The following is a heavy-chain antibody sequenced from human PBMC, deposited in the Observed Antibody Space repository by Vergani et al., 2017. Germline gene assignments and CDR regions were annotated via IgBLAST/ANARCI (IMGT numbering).Heavy chain of an antibody. CDR1: GGTFSSYA. CDR3: ASVVSYCYYVDV. V-gene: IGHV1-69*13. Sequence: QVQLVQSGAEVKKPGSSVTVSCKASGGTFSSYAISWVRQAPGQGLDWMGRISPIFGTANYAQKFQGSGTITADESTTTAYMELSSLRSEDTALYYCASVVSYCYYVDVWGKGTTVTVSS. CDR2: ISPIFGTA. D-gene: IGHD4-23*01. J-gene: IGHJ6*03.